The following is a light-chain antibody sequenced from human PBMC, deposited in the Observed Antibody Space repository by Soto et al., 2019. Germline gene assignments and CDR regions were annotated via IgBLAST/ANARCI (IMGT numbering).Light chain of an antibody. CDR1: SSDIGTYKY. CDR3: SSYSSGSTLGV. V-gene: IGLV2-14*01. Sequence: QSVLTQPASVSGSPGQSITIACTGTSSDIGTYKYVSWYQHHPGKVPQLLIYEVSNRPPGVSSRFSASKSGNTASLTISGLQAEDEADYYCSSYSSGSTLGVFGGGTKLTVL. J-gene: IGLJ3*02. CDR2: EVS.